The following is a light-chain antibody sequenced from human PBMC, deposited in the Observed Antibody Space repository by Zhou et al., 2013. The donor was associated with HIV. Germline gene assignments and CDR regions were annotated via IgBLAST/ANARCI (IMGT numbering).Light chain of an antibody. CDR1: QGISTY. Sequence: IQLTQSPSSLSASVGDRVTITCRASQGISTYLAWYQQKPGRAPKLLIYAASTLHSGVPSRFSGSGSGTDFSLTISSLQPEDFATYYCQQLYSYPNTFGGGTKVE. J-gene: IGKJ4*01. V-gene: IGKV1-9*01. CDR2: AAS. CDR3: QQLYSYPNT.